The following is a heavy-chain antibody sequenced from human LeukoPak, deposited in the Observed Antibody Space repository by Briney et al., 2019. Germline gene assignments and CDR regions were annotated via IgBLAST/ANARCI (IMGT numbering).Heavy chain of an antibody. J-gene: IGHJ5*02. Sequence: GGSLRLSCAASGFTVSSNYMSWVRQAPGKGLDWVSVIYSGGSTYYADSVKGRFTISRDNSKNKLYLQMNALRAEDTAVYYCARTIIQYNNWFDPWGQGTLVTVSS. CDR2: IYSGGST. CDR3: ARTIIQYNNWFDP. D-gene: IGHD3-3*01. V-gene: IGHV3-53*01. CDR1: GFTVSSNY.